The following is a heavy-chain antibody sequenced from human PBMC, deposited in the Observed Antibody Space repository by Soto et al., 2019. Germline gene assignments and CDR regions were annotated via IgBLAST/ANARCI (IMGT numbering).Heavy chain of an antibody. CDR1: GYTFTGYY. D-gene: IGHD6-13*01. J-gene: IGHJ5*02. V-gene: IGHV1-2*02. CDR2: INPNSGGT. CDR3: AKEGPLAARGRFDP. Sequence: ASVKVSCKASGYTFTGYYMHWVRQAPGQGLEWMGWINPNSGGTNYAQKFQGRVTMTRDTSTRTAYMELRSLRSDDTAVYYCAKEGPLAARGRFDPWGQGTLVTVSS.